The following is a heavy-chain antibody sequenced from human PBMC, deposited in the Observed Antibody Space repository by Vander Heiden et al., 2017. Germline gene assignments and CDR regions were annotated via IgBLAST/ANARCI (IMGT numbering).Heavy chain of an antibody. V-gene: IGHV3-23*01. CDR3: ARTGNRNELDI. CDR1: AFRFGSFV. Sequence: EVQLLESGGGLVQPGGSLKVSCPASAFRFGSFVLIWGRQDPGKGLEWVSDIGGGGGFTYYIDSVKGRFTISRDSAQNSMWLQMNDLRVEDTAVYYCARTGNRNELDIWGQETMVTVSS. D-gene: IGHD3-10*01. CDR2: IGGGGGFT. J-gene: IGHJ3*02.